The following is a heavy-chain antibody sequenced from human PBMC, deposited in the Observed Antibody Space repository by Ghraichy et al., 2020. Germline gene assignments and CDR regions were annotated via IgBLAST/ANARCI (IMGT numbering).Heavy chain of an antibody. V-gene: IGHV4-59*01. CDR3: AGGGHSSGWLYYFDN. CDR2: IYYSGST. CDR1: VDSINSYY. D-gene: IGHD6-19*01. Sequence: SETLSLTCTVSVDSINSYYWSWIRQPPGRGLEWIGYIYYSGSTNYNPSLKSRVTISLDTSKNQFSLRLSSVTAADTAIYYCAGGGHSSGWLYYFDNWGQGTLVTVSS. J-gene: IGHJ4*02.